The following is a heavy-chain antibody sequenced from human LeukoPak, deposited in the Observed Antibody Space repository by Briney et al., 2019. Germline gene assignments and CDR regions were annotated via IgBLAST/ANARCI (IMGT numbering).Heavy chain of an antibody. CDR2: IWHDGTDI. V-gene: IGHV3-33*01. J-gene: IGHJ4*02. D-gene: IGHD4-11*01. Sequence: PGGSLRLSCAASGFMFSSSVMHWVRQAPGKGLEWVALIWHDGTDIYYTDSVKGRFTISRDNSKNTLFLQMDSLRTEDTAVYYCARTTTVTTGDYWGQGTLVTVSS. CDR1: GFMFSSSV. CDR3: ARTTTVTTGDY.